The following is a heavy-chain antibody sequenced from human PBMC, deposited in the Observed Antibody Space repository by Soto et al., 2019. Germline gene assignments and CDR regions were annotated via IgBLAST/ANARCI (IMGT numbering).Heavy chain of an antibody. CDR3: ARGRGYSGQRRGWFDP. V-gene: IGHV4-59*01. Sequence: QLQLQESGPGLVKPSETLSLTCTVSGGSISPYYWNWIRQPPGKGLEWIGDIYYSGRTNYNPSLKSRVAISVDMSKNQFSLNLSSVTPADTAVYYCARGRGYSGQRRGWFDPWGQGTLVTVSS. CDR1: GGSISPYY. J-gene: IGHJ5*02. D-gene: IGHD5-12*01. CDR2: IYYSGRT.